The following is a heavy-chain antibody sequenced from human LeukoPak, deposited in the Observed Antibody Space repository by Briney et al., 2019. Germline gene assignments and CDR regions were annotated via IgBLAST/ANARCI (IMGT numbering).Heavy chain of an antibody. D-gene: IGHD6-13*01. V-gene: IGHV1-69*01. Sequence: GSSVKVSCKASGGTFGSYAISWVRQAPGQGLEWMGGIISIFGTANYAQQFQGRVTITADESTSTAYMELSSLRSEDTAVYYCASPQGGYRSSCYAAFDYWGQGTLVTVSS. CDR3: ASPQGGYRSSCYAAFDY. CDR2: IISIFGTA. CDR1: GGTFGSYA. J-gene: IGHJ4*02.